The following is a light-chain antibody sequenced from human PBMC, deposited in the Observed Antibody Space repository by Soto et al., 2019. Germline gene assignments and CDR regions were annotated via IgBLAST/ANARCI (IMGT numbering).Light chain of an antibody. Sequence: EIVLTQSPGTLSLSPGERATLSCRASQSVSSSYLAWYQQKPGQAPRLLIYGASSRATGIPDRFSGSGSGTDFTLTISRLEPEDFAVYYCQQYGSPLVTFGHGTKVEIK. CDR1: QSVSSSY. J-gene: IGKJ3*01. CDR3: QQYGSPLVT. V-gene: IGKV3-20*01. CDR2: GAS.